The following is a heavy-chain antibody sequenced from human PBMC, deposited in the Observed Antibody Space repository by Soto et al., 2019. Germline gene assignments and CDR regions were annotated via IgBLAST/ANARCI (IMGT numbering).Heavy chain of an antibody. J-gene: IGHJ6*02. CDR2: ISGGGSTT. V-gene: IGHV3-23*01. CDR3: TKDQTRNLNHGDYYYYGMDL. Sequence: GGSLRLSCEASGFTFSSYAMSWVRQAPGKGLEWVSVISGGGSTTYYADSVKGRFTISRDNSKNTLYLQMNSLRPEDTAVYYCTKDQTRNLNHGDYYYYGMDLWGQGTTVTVSS. D-gene: IGHD3-3*01. CDR1: GFTFSSYA.